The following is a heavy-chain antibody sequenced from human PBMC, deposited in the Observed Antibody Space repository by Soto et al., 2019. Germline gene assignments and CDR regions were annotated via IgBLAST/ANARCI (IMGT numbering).Heavy chain of an antibody. V-gene: IGHV3-23*01. J-gene: IGHJ3*01. CDR2: ISASGSRT. CDR3: GKDPNGDYVGGFEF. Sequence: EVQLLESGGGLVQHGGSLTLSCAASGFTFNNYAMSWVRQAPGKGLEWVSGISASGSRTFYADSVKGRFTVSRDFSKNTLSLQMDSLRAEDTAVYFCGKDPNGDYVGGFEFWGPGTMVTVSS. D-gene: IGHD4-17*01. CDR1: GFTFNNYA.